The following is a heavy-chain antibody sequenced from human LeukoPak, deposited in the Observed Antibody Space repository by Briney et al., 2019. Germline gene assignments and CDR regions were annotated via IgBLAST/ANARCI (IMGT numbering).Heavy chain of an antibody. Sequence: SETLSLTCTVSGGSISISSYYWGWIRQPPGKGQEWIGSIYYSGSTYYNPSLKSRVTISVDTSKNQFSLKLSSVTAADTAVYYCARRRARSGGDYWGQGTLVTVSS. D-gene: IGHD6-25*01. CDR2: IYYSGST. J-gene: IGHJ4*02. CDR1: GGSISISSYY. CDR3: ARRRARSGGDY. V-gene: IGHV4-39*01.